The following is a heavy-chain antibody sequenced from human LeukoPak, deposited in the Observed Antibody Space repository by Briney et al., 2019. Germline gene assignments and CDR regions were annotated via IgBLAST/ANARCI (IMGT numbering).Heavy chain of an antibody. V-gene: IGHV1-46*01. Sequence: ASVKVSCKASGYTFFTAYHMHWVRQAPGQGLEWMGVINPRGGATTYAQKFQGRVTITADKFTSTAYMELSSLRSEDTAVYYCASGEWTGGDQYRGFDPWGQGTLVTVSS. CDR3: ASGEWTGGDQYRGFDP. CDR2: INPRGGAT. CDR1: GYTFFTAYH. D-gene: IGHD4-17*01. J-gene: IGHJ5*02.